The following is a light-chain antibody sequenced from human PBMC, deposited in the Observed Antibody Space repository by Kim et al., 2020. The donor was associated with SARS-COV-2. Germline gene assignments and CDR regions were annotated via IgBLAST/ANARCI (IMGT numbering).Light chain of an antibody. CDR3: QQYINWPPLT. Sequence: EILMTQSPATLSVSPGERATLSCRASQTIGSNLAWYQQRPGQAPRLLIYGASTRATDIPARFSGSGSGTEFTLTITSLQSEDFALYYCQQYINWPPLTFGGGTKVEIK. CDR2: GAS. CDR1: QTIGSN. J-gene: IGKJ4*01. V-gene: IGKV3-15*01.